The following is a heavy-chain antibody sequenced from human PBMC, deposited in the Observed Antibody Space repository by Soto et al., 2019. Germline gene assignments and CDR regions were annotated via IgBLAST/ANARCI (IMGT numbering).Heavy chain of an antibody. Sequence: QPGGSLRRSCAASVFTFSDYYMSLIRQAPGKGLECVSGISYDGSQKYHDDSVKGRFTIPRYNSKNTIYLQLNSLRVEDTAVYYCAKAIVRYTYGACEYWGQGALVTFSS. CDR3: AKAIVRYTYGACEY. D-gene: IGHD5-18*01. CDR2: ISYDGSQK. CDR1: VFTFSDYY. J-gene: IGHJ1*01. V-gene: IGHV3-30*18.